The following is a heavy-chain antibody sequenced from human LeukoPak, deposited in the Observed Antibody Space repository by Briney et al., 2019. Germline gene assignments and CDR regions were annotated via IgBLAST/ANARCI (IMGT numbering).Heavy chain of an antibody. Sequence: PSETLSLTCPVSGGSISSSSYYWGWIRQPPGKGLEWIGSIYYSGSTYYNPSLKSRVTISVDTSKNQYSLKLSSVTAAGTAVYYCARYSDSSSWLNRDAFDIWGQGTMVTVSS. V-gene: IGHV4-39*01. CDR2: IYYSGST. D-gene: IGHD6-13*01. CDR3: ARYSDSSSWLNRDAFDI. J-gene: IGHJ3*02. CDR1: GGSISSSSYY.